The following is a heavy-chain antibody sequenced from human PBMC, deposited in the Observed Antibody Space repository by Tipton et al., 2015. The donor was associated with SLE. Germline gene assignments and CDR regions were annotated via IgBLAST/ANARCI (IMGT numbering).Heavy chain of an antibody. V-gene: IGHV4-34*01. CDR3: ARPGNYFDSSGHHDAFDV. Sequence: GLVKPSETLSLTCAVYGGYFSGYYWNWIRQPPGKGLEWIGEINHSGSTNYNPSLKSRVTISFDTSKNQLSLKLSSVTAADTAVYYCARPGNYFDSSGHHDAFDVWGQGTMVTVSS. J-gene: IGHJ3*01. CDR1: GGYFSGYY. D-gene: IGHD3-22*01. CDR2: INHSGST.